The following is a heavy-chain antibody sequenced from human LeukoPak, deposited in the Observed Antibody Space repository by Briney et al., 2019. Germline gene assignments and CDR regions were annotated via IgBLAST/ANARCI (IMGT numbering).Heavy chain of an antibody. CDR3: AKGSYPHYYYYMDV. V-gene: IGHV3-9*03. CDR2: ISWNSGSI. CDR1: GFTLSTYD. J-gene: IGHJ6*03. Sequence: GGSLRLSCAASGFTLSTYDMHWVRQAPGKGLEWVSGISWNSGSIGYADSVKGRFTISRDNAKNSLYLQMNSLRAEDMALYYCAKGSYPHYYYYMDVWGKGTTVTVSS. D-gene: IGHD2-2*01.